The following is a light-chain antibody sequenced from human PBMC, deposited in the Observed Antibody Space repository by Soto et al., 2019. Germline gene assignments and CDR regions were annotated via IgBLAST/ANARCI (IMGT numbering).Light chain of an antibody. J-gene: IGLJ1*01. V-gene: IGLV2-14*01. CDR2: AVS. CDR3: SSFTTSSTPYV. Sequence: QSALTQPASVSGSPGQSITISCTGTSSDIGGYNSVSWYQQHPGKAPKLVIYAVSNRPSGVSSRFSGSKSGNTASLIISGLQAEDEADYYCSSFTTSSTPYVFGTGTKVTVL. CDR1: SSDIGGYNS.